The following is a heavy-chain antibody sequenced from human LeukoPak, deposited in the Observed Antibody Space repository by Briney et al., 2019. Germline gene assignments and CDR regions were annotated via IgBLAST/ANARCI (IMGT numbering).Heavy chain of an antibody. CDR3: ARGEWELGY. Sequence: SETLSLTCAVYGGSFSGYYWSWIRQPPGKGQEWIGEINHSGSTNYNPSLKSRVTISVDTSKNQFSLKLSSVTAADTAVYYCARGEWELGYWGQGTLVTVSS. D-gene: IGHD1-26*01. CDR2: INHSGST. V-gene: IGHV4-34*01. J-gene: IGHJ4*02. CDR1: GGSFSGYY.